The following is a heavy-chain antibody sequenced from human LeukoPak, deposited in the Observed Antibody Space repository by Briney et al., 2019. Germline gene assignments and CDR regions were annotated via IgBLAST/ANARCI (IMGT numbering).Heavy chain of an antibody. D-gene: IGHD4-23*01. Sequence: SETLSLTCAVYGGSFSDYYWNWLRQPPGKGLEWIGEIYHSGSTNYNPSLKSRVTISVDKSKNQFSLKLSSVTAADTAVYYCARFYGGNWYFDLWGRGTLVTVSS. V-gene: IGHV4-34*01. CDR3: ARFYGGNWYFDL. CDR2: IYHSGST. CDR1: GGSFSDYY. J-gene: IGHJ2*01.